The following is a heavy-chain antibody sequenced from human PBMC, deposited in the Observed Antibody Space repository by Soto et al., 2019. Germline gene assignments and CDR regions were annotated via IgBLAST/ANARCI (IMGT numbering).Heavy chain of an antibody. J-gene: IGHJ4*02. CDR1: GDSVNNDAYY. CDR2: IYHSGIT. D-gene: IGHD1-26*01. Sequence: QVQLQESGPGLMKPSETLSLTCTVSGDSVNNDAYYWSWIRQPPGKGLEWIGYIYHSGITYYNPSLRSRVIMSIDMAENQFSLRLISVTAADTAVYYFAILGIGWEFPFDHWGQGTLVNVSS. V-gene: IGHV4-61*08. CDR3: AILGIGWEFPFDH.